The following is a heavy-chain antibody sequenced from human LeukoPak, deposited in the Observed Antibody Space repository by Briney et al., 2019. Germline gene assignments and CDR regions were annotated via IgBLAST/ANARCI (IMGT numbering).Heavy chain of an antibody. CDR1: GGTFSSYA. V-gene: IGHV1-69*04. Sequence: SVKVSCKASGGTFSSYAISWVRQAPGQGLEWMGRIIPILGIANYAQKFQGRVTITADKSTSTAYMELSSLRSEDTAVYYCARDRPYTGGWRGFDYWGQGTLVTVSS. CDR3: ARDRPYTGGWRGFDY. D-gene: IGHD6-19*01. J-gene: IGHJ4*02. CDR2: IIPILGIA.